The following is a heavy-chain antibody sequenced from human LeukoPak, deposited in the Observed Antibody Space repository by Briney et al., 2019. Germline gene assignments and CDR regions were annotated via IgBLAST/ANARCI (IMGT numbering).Heavy chain of an antibody. V-gene: IGHV3-33*01. D-gene: IGHD1-26*01. CDR1: GLRFRSYG. CDR2: IYYDGSNQ. Sequence: AGGSLRLSCVVSGLRFRSYGMHWVRQAPGKGLEWVAVIYYDGSNQYYADSVKGRFTVSRDNAKNTLYLQMDSLRAEDTAVYYCATDRNSGKYYDYWGQGTLVTVSS. CDR3: ATDRNSGKYYDY. J-gene: IGHJ4*02.